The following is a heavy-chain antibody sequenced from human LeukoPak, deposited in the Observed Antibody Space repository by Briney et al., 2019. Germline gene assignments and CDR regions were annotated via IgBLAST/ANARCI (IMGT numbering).Heavy chain of an antibody. V-gene: IGHV4-59*12. CDR3: ARGFLYYYYMDV. D-gene: IGHD2-21*01. CDR1: GGSISSYY. Sequence: SETLSLTCTVSGGSISSYYWSWIRQPPGKGLEWIGYIYYSGSTYYNPSLKSRVTISVDTSKNQFSLKLSSVTAADTAVYYCARGFLYYYYMDVWGKGTTVTVSS. CDR2: IYYSGST. J-gene: IGHJ6*03.